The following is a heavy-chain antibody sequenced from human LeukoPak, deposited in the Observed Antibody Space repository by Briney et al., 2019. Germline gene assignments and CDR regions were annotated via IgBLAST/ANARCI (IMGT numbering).Heavy chain of an antibody. CDR1: GGTFSSYA. V-gene: IGHV1-69*06. Sequence: SVKVSCKASGGTFSSYAISWVRQAPGQGLEWMGGIIPIFGTANYAQKFQGRVTITADKSTSTAYMELSSLRSEDTAVYYCATRGDIVVVPAAPASAFDIWGQGTMVTVSS. CDR2: IIPIFGTA. CDR3: ATRGDIVVVPAAPASAFDI. J-gene: IGHJ3*02. D-gene: IGHD2-2*01.